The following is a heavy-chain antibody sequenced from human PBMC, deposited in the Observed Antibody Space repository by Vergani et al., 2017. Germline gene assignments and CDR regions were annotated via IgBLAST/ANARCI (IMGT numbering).Heavy chain of an antibody. CDR2: LTGGGGST. Sequence: EVQLLESGGSLKQPGGSVRLSCAASGFTFSTYAIHWVRQAPGKGLEWVSALTGGGGSTYYADSFKGRFIISRDNSRDTLYLQMNSLRPEDTAVYYCARGTSCSSTSXYRFGYYYYYYMDVWGKGTTVTVSS. CDR3: ARGTSCSSTSXYRFGYYYYYYMDV. D-gene: IGHD2-2*01. J-gene: IGHJ6*03. V-gene: IGHV3-23*01. CDR1: GFTFSTYA.